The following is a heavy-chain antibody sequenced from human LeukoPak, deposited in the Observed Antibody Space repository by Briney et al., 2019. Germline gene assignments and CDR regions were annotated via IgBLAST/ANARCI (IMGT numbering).Heavy chain of an antibody. Sequence: PGGSLRLSCAASGFTFSSHAMNWVRQAPGKGLEWVSGISSSGGSTYYADSVKGRFTISRDNAKNSLYLQTNSLRAEDTAVYYCARAQYYSDSTGYYYLHYWGQGTLVTVSS. D-gene: IGHD3-22*01. CDR2: ISSSGGST. CDR3: ARAQYYSDSTGYYYLHY. CDR1: GFTFSSHA. V-gene: IGHV3-23*01. J-gene: IGHJ4*02.